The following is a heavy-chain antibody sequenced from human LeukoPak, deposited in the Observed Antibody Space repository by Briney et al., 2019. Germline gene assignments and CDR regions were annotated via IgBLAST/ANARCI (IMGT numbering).Heavy chain of an antibody. Sequence: GGSLRLSCAASGFTVSSNYMSWVRQAPGKGLEWVANINQDGSEKYYVDSVKGRFTISRDNAKNSLYLQMNSLRAEDTAVYYCARDNGPYGSGSPDYYYGMDVWGQGTTVTVSS. CDR3: ARDNGPYGSGSPDYYYGMDV. D-gene: IGHD3-10*01. CDR2: INQDGSEK. V-gene: IGHV3-7*01. J-gene: IGHJ6*02. CDR1: GFTVSSNY.